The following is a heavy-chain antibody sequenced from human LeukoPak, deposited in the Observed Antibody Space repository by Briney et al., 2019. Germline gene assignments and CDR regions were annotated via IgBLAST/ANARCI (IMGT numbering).Heavy chain of an antibody. CDR1: DFTISNSYY. Sequence: SETLSLTCTVSDFTISNSYYWGWIRQPPGKVLEWIGSLYHSGSTYYNPSLKSRVTISVDTTKNQFSLRVSSVTAADTAVYYCASPYSSRFDIWGQGTMVIVSS. CDR2: LYHSGST. D-gene: IGHD6-13*01. J-gene: IGHJ3*02. CDR3: ASPYSSRFDI. V-gene: IGHV4-38-2*02.